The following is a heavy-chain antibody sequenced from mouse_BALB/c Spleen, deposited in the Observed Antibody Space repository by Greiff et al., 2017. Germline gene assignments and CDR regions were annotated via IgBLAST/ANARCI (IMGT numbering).Heavy chain of an antibody. Sequence: EVKLLESGGGLVQPGGSLKLSCAASGFTFSSYTMSWVRQTPEKRLEWVAYISNGGGSTYYPDTVKGRFTISRDNAKNTLYLQMSSLKSEDTAMYYCARSPDGYSYYAMDYWGQGTSVTVSS. CDR1: GFTFSSYT. CDR3: ARSPDGYSYYAMDY. D-gene: IGHD2-3*01. V-gene: IGHV5-12-2*01. J-gene: IGHJ4*01. CDR2: ISNGGGST.